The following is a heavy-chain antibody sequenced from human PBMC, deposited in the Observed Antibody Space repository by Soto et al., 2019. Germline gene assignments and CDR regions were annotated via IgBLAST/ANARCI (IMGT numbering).Heavy chain of an antibody. D-gene: IGHD2-15*01. CDR1: GYSFTSYW. V-gene: IGHV5-51*01. CDR3: ARLSDCSGGSCYGIINYLDY. Sequence: PGESLKISCKGSGYSFTSYWIGWVRQMPGKGLEWMGIIYPGDSDTRYSPSFQGQVTISADKSISTAYLQWSSLKASDTAMYYCARLSDCSGGSCYGIINYLDYWGQGTLVTVSS. CDR2: IYPGDSDT. J-gene: IGHJ4*02.